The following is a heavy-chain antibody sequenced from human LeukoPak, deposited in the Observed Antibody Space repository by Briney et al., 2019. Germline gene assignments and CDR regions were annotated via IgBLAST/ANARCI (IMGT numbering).Heavy chain of an antibody. D-gene: IGHD1-14*01. Sequence: PGRSLRLSCAASGFTFSSYAMHWVRQAPGKGLEWVAFIRYDGSNKYYADSVKGRFTISRDNSKNTLYLQMNSLRAEDTAVYYCAKLPLTEKGVLIDYWGQGTLVTVSS. CDR3: AKLPLTEKGVLIDY. CDR2: IRYDGSNK. J-gene: IGHJ4*02. V-gene: IGHV3-30*02. CDR1: GFTFSSYA.